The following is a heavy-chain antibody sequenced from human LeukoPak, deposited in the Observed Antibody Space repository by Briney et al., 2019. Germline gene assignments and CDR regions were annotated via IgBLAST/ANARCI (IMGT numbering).Heavy chain of an antibody. D-gene: IGHD6-19*01. CDR3: EKDRRNIAVAGCDY. J-gene: IGHJ4*02. Sequence: PGGSLRLSCAASGFTFSSYAMHWVRQAPGKGLEWVAVISYDGSNKYYADSVKGRFTISRDNSKNTLYLQMNSLRAEDTAVYYCEKDRRNIAVAGCDYWGQGTLVTVSS. V-gene: IGHV3-30-3*01. CDR2: ISYDGSNK. CDR1: GFTFSSYA.